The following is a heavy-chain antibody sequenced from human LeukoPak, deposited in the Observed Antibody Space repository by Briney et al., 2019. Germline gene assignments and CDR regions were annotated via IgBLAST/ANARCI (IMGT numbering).Heavy chain of an antibody. J-gene: IGHJ4*02. V-gene: IGHV1-18*01. CDR1: GYTFTSYG. CDR3: ARDVTSYYCSGGSCYSYFDY. CDR2: ISAYNGNT. D-gene: IGHD2-15*01. Sequence: ASVKVSCKASGYTFTSYGISWVRPAPGQGLEGMGWISAYNGNTNYAQKLHGRVTMTTDTSTSTAYMELRSLRSDDSAVYYCARDVTSYYCSGGSCYSYFDYWGQGTLVTVSS.